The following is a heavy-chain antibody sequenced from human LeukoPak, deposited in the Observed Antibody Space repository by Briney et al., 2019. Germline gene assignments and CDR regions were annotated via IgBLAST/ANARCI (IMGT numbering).Heavy chain of an antibody. D-gene: IGHD5-24*01. CDR3: ARAAREMATTPDFDY. V-gene: IGHV4-4*02. J-gene: IGHJ4*02. CDR2: IYHSGST. CDR1: GGSISSSNW. Sequence: TSETLSLTCAVSGGSISSSNWWSWVRQPPGKGLEWIGEIYHSGSTNYNPSLKSRVTISVDKSKNQFSLKLSSVTAADTAVYYCARAAREMATTPDFDYWGQGTLVTVSS.